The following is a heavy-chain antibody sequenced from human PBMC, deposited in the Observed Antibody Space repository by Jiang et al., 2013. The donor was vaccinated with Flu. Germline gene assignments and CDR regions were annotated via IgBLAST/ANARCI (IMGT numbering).Heavy chain of an antibody. CDR1: GYSFTSYW. J-gene: IGHJ3*02. D-gene: IGHD3-22*01. CDR2: IYPGDSDT. Sequence: GAEVKKPGESLKISCKGSGYSFTSYWIGWVRQMPGKGLEWMGIIYPGDSDTRYSPSFQGQVTISADKSISTAYLQWSSLKASDTAMYYCASLNYYDSSGYFSGFAFDIWGQGTMVTISS. V-gene: IGHV5-51*01. CDR3: ASLNYYDSSGYFSGFAFDI.